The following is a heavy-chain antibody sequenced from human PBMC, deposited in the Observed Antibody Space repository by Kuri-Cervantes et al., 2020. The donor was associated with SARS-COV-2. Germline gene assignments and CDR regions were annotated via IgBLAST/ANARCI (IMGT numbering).Heavy chain of an antibody. CDR3: ARDPSSSVEAGNWFDP. V-gene: IGHV1-46*01. CDR1: GDTFSSSY. J-gene: IGHJ5*02. D-gene: IGHD3-22*01. Sequence: ASVKVSCKASGDTFSSSYIHWVRQAPGQGLEWMGIINPSGDSTTYAQKFQGRVTMTRDTSTSTVYMELSSLRSEDTAVYYCARDPSSSVEAGNWFDPWGQGTLVTVSS. CDR2: INPSGDST.